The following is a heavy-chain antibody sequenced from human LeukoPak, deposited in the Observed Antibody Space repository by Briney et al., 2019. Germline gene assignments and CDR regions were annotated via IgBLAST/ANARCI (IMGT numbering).Heavy chain of an antibody. CDR2: IYSGGST. CDR3: ARESYWNDESAFDV. J-gene: IGHJ3*01. V-gene: IGHV3-53*01. CDR1: GFTVSSNY. D-gene: IGHD1-1*01. Sequence: GGSLRLSCAASGFTVSSNYMSRVRQAPGKGLEWVSVIYSGGSTYYADSVKGRFTISRDNSKNTLYLQMNSLRAEDTAIYYCARESYWNDESAFDVWGQGTMVTVSS.